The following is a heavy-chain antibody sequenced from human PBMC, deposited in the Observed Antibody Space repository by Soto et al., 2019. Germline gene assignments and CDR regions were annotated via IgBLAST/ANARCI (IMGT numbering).Heavy chain of an antibody. CDR3: ARGSGESCYGDCYFDD. J-gene: IGHJ4*02. CDR2: VKQDGSEK. D-gene: IGHD2-15*01. V-gene: IGHV3-7*01. Sequence: EVQLVESGGGLVQPGGSLRLSCAASGFTFNNYWMTWVRQAPGKGLELVANVKQDGSEKYHVDSVQGRFTISRDNAKNSLYLQMNSLRVEDTAVYYCARGSGESCYGDCYFDDSGQGTLVTVSS. CDR1: GFTFNNYW.